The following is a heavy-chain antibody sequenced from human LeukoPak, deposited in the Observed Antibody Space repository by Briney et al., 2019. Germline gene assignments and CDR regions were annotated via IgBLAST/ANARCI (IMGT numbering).Heavy chain of an antibody. J-gene: IGHJ4*02. CDR2: ISGSGGGT. D-gene: IGHD3-22*01. CDR3: AKIFGITMIVVVTGIDY. V-gene: IGHV3-23*01. Sequence: TGGSLRLSCAVSGFTFSSYAMSWVRQAPGKGLEWVSDISGSGGGTYYADSVKGRFTISRDNSKNTLYLQMNSLRAEDTAVYYCAKIFGITMIVVVTGIDYWGQGTLVTASS. CDR1: GFTFSSYA.